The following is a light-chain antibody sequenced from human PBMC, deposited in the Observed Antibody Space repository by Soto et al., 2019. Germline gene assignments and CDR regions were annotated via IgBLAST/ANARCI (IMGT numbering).Light chain of an antibody. V-gene: IGKV1-5*01. Sequence: DIQMTQSPSTLSASVGDRVTITCRASQSISSWLAWYQQKPGKAPKFLISDASNLESGVPSRFSGSGSGTVFTLTIDSLQPDDFATYYCHQYNNYPYTFGQGTTLEIK. J-gene: IGKJ2*01. CDR1: QSISSW. CDR2: DAS. CDR3: HQYNNYPYT.